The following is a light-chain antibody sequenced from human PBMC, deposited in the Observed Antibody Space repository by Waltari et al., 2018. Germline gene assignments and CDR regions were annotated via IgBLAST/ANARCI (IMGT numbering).Light chain of an antibody. CDR3: SSFTTIGTLVV. CDR2: DVT. CDR1: SSDVGGYNH. J-gene: IGLJ2*01. Sequence: QSALTQPASVSGSPGQSITISCTGTSSDVGGYNHVSWYQQQPGKAPKLWILDVTNRPSGISNRFSGSKSGNTASLTISGLQAEDEGEYYCSSFTTIGTLVVFGGGTKVTVL. V-gene: IGLV2-14*01.